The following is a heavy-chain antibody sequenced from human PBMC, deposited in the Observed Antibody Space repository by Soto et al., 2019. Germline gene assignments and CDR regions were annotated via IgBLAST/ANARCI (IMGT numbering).Heavy chain of an antibody. J-gene: IGHJ6*02. V-gene: IGHV4-59*08. CDR1: GGSISGYY. CDR2: VYNGNT. Sequence: SETLSLTCTISGGSISGYYWTWIRQSPGKGLEYIGYVYNGNTNYNPSLNSRVTISVDTSKNQFSLKLSSVTAADTAVYYCATSSGYDSYYCYYYGMDVWCQGTTVT. D-gene: IGHD5-12*01. CDR3: ATSSGYDSYYCYYYGMDV.